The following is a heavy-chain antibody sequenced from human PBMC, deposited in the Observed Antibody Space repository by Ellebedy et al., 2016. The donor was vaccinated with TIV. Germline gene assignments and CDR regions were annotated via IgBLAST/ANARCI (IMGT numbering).Heavy chain of an antibody. J-gene: IGHJ6*02. Sequence: SVKVSXXDSGGSFSKYAISGGRQARGQGLEGRGGIIPVFGTTNAAHNLRGRVTLTADESTTTSYLELSSLRFADTAVYYSATSEIVIVPAASQYYYYAMDVWGHGTPVTVSS. CDR2: IIPVFGTT. D-gene: IGHD2-2*01. CDR3: ATSEIVIVPAASQYYYYAMDV. V-gene: IGHV1-69*13. CDR1: GGSFSKYA.